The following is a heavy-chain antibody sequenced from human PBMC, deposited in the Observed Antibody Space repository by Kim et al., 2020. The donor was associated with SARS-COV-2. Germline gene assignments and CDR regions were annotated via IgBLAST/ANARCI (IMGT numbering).Heavy chain of an antibody. V-gene: IGHV1-46*01. CDR2: INPSGGST. J-gene: IGHJ4*02. D-gene: IGHD6-13*01. CDR1: GYTFTSYY. CDR3: ARDTIANYFDY. Sequence: ASVKLSCKASGYTFTSYYMHWVRQAPGQGLEWMGIINPSGGSTSYAQKFQGRVTMTRDTSTSTVYMELSSLRSEDTAVYYCARDTIANYFDYWGQGTLVTVSS.